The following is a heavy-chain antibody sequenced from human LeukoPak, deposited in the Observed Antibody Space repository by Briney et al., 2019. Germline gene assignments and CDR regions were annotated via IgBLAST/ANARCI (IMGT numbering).Heavy chain of an antibody. Sequence: GGSLRLSCAASGFTFSSYWMSWVRQAPGKGLEWVANIKQDGSEKYYVDSVKGRFTISRDNAKNSLYLQMNSLRAEDTAVYYCASYYYGSGSMEYFQHWGQGTLVTVSS. J-gene: IGHJ1*01. V-gene: IGHV3-7*01. CDR1: GFTFSSYW. D-gene: IGHD3-10*01. CDR3: ASYYYGSGSMEYFQH. CDR2: IKQDGSEK.